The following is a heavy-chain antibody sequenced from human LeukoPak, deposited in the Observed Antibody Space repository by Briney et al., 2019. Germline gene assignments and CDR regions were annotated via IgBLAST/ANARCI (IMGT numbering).Heavy chain of an antibody. CDR2: IKQDGSEK. CDR1: GFTFSSYW. Sequence: PGGSLRLSCAASGFTFSSYWMSWVRQAPGKGLEWVANIKQDGSEKYYVDSVKGRFTISRDNAKNSLYLQMNSLRAEDTAVYYCARDVSYNSSGYYITWGQGTLVTVSS. V-gene: IGHV3-7*01. D-gene: IGHD3-22*01. J-gene: IGHJ4*02. CDR3: ARDVSYNSSGYYIT.